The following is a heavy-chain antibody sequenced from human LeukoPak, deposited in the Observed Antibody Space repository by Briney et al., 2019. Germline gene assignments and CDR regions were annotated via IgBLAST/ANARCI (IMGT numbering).Heavy chain of an antibody. CDR1: GYSISSAYY. V-gene: IGHV4-61*01. CDR3: ARVNWSGYDFRGAFDI. Sequence: PSETLSLTCSVSGYSISSAYYWGWIRQPPGKGLEWIGYIYYSGSTNYNPSLKSRVTISVDTSKNQFSLKLSSVTAADTAVYYCARVNWSGYDFRGAFDIWGQGTMVTVSS. CDR2: IYYSGST. J-gene: IGHJ3*02. D-gene: IGHD5-12*01.